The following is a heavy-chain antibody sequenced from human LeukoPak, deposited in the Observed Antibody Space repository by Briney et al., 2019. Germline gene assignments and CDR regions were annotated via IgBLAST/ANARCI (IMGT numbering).Heavy chain of an antibody. J-gene: IGHJ6*02. Sequence: SETLSLTCAVYGGSFSGYYWNWIRQPPGRGLEWIGEISQSGSTNYNPSLKSRITMSVDTSKNQFSLQLRSMTAADTAVYFCARATDDEFYLYYGMDVWGQGTTVTVSS. CDR1: GGSFSGYY. D-gene: IGHD3-16*01. CDR2: ISQSGST. CDR3: ARATDDEFYLYYGMDV. V-gene: IGHV4-34*01.